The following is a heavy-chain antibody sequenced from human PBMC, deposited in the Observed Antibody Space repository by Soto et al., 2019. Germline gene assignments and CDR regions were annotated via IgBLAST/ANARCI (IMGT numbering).Heavy chain of an antibody. V-gene: IGHV3-23*01. Sequence: EIQLLESGGGLVQPGGSLRLSCAASGFTFSSSAMSWVRQAPGKGLEWVSAITGSGGSTFYADSVKVRFSISRDNSGDTLFLHIDSLRVEDRAMYYCAKGPMATVTYRDSWGQGILVTVSS. CDR2: ITGSGGST. D-gene: IGHD4-17*01. CDR1: GFTFSSSA. J-gene: IGHJ4*02. CDR3: AKGPMATVTYRDS.